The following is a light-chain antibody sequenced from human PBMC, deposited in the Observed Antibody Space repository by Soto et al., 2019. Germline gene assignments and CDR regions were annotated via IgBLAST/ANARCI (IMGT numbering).Light chain of an antibody. V-gene: IGLV2-11*01. CDR1: SSDIGGYNY. Sequence: QSVLTQPRSVSGSPGQSVTISCTGTSSDIGGYNYVSWYQQHPGKAPKLMIYDVIKRPSGVPDRFSGSKSGNTASLTIYGLQAEDEADYYCFSYAGSYTHVFGTGTK. J-gene: IGLJ1*01. CDR3: FSYAGSYTHV. CDR2: DVI.